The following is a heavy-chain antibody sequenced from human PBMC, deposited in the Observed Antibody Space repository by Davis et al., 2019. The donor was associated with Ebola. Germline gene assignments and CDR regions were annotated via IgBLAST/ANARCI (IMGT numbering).Heavy chain of an antibody. D-gene: IGHD5-12*01. CDR3: ARNGYDTNWFDP. Sequence: SVKVSSKASGYTFTSYAMHWVRQAPGQRLEWMGWIIPIFGTANYAQKFQGRVTITADKSTSTAYMELSSLRSEDTAVYYCARNGYDTNWFDPWGQGTLVTVSS. V-gene: IGHV1-69*06. J-gene: IGHJ5*02. CDR1: GYTFTSYA. CDR2: IIPIFGTA.